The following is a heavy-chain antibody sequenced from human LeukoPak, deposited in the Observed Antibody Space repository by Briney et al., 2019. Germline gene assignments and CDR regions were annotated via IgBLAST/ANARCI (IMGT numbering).Heavy chain of an antibody. J-gene: IGHJ4*02. CDR3: ETDRGNSAIFDY. CDR2: ISGSGGST. V-gene: IGHV3-23*01. CDR1: GFTFSSYA. D-gene: IGHD4-23*01. Sequence: SGGSLRLSCAASGFTFSSYAMSWVRQAPGKGLEWVSAISGSGGSTYYADSVKGRFTISRDNSKNTLYLQMNSLRAEDTAVYYCETDRGNSAIFDYWGQGTLVTVSS.